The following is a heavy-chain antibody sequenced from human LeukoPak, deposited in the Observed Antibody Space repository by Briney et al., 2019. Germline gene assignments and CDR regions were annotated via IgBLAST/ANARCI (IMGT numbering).Heavy chain of an antibody. D-gene: IGHD3-22*01. Sequence: PGGSLRLSCAASGFTFSSYAMSWVRQAPGKGVEWVSAISGSGGSAYYADSVRGRFTISRDNSKNTLYLQMNSLRAEDTAVYYCAKTRTSAYYDSSGYYRYYFDYWGQGTLVTVSS. CDR1: GFTFSSYA. J-gene: IGHJ4*02. CDR2: ISGSGGSA. V-gene: IGHV3-23*01. CDR3: AKTRTSAYYDSSGYYRYYFDY.